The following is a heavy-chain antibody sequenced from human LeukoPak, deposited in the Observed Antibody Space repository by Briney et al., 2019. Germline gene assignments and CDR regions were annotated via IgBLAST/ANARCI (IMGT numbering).Heavy chain of an antibody. V-gene: IGHV3-30*03. CDR3: ARDYGDLLGHFDF. Sequence: GGSLRLSCAASGFSFSSHGMHWVRQAPGKGLEWVAVISHDGNTKYYADSVKGRFTISRDNSKNTLYLQMNSLRAEDTAVYYCARDYGDLLGHFDFWGQGTLVTVSS. CDR1: GFSFSSHG. D-gene: IGHD4-17*01. J-gene: IGHJ4*02. CDR2: ISHDGNTK.